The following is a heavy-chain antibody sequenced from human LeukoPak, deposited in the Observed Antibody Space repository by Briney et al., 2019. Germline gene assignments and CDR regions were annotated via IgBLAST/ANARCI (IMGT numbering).Heavy chain of an antibody. Sequence: GGSLRLSCAASGFTFSSHSMNWVRQAPGKGLEWVSYISSSSSTIYYADSVKGRFTISRDNAKDSLYLQMNSLRAEDTAVYYCARGAYYYEDWGRGTLVTVSS. J-gene: IGHJ4*02. CDR2: ISSSSSTI. CDR3: ARGAYYYED. V-gene: IGHV3-48*01. D-gene: IGHD3-22*01. CDR1: GFTFSSHS.